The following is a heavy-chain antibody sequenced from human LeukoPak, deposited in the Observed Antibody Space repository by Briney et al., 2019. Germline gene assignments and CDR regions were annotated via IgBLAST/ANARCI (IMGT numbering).Heavy chain of an antibody. CDR2: IWYDGSNK. Sequence: GGSLRLSCAASGFTFSSYGMHWVRQAPGKGLEWVAVIWYDGSNKYYADSVKGRFTISRDNSKNTLYLQMNSLRAEDTAVYYCARDPQLADAFDIWGQGTMVTVSS. CDR1: GFTFSSYG. J-gene: IGHJ3*02. D-gene: IGHD6-13*01. CDR3: ARDPQLADAFDI. V-gene: IGHV3-33*01.